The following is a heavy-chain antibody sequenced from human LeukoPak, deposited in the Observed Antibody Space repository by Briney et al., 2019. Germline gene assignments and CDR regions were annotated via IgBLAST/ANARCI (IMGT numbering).Heavy chain of an antibody. D-gene: IGHD4-17*01. CDR1: AHTFTSYA. Sequence: ASVKVSCKASAHTFTSYAMHWVSQAHGQMLEWMGWTNAGNGNTKYSQKFQGRVTITRDTSASTAYMELSSLRSEDTAVYYCARTTVTTGAHAFDIWGQGTMVTVSS. J-gene: IGHJ3*02. V-gene: IGHV1-3*01. CDR2: TNAGNGNT. CDR3: ARTTVTTGAHAFDI.